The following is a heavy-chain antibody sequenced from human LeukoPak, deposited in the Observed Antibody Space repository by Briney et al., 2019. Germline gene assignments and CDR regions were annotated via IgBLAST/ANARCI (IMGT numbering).Heavy chain of an antibody. D-gene: IGHD3-10*01. J-gene: IGHJ5*02. CDR3: ARVRITMVRGVDNWFDP. CDR2: INWNGGST. CDR1: GFTFVVFG. V-gene: IGHV3-20*01. Sequence: PGGSLSLSCEASGFTFVVFGMSWVRQAQGKGLEWASGINWNGGSTGYADSVKGRFTISRDNAKNSLYLQMNSLRAEDTALYHCARVRITMVRGVDNWFDPWGQGTLVTVSS.